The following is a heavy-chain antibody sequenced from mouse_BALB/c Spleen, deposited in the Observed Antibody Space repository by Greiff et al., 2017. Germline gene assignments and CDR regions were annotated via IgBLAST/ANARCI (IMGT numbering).Heavy chain of an antibody. CDR1: GFNIKDTY. CDR2: IDPANGNT. J-gene: IGHJ4*01. CDR3: ARRDAY. V-gene: IGHV14-3*02. Sequence: EVQRVESGAELVKPGASVKLSCTASGFNIKDTYMHWVKQRPEQGLEWIGRIDPANGNTKYDPKFQGKATITADTSSNTAYLQLSSLTSEDTAVYYCARRDAYWGQGTSVTVSS.